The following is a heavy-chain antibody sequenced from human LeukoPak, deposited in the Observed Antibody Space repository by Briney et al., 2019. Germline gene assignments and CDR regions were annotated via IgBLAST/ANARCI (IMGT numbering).Heavy chain of an antibody. CDR2: ISGSGGST. D-gene: IGHD6-6*01. CDR3: TTAPHSSSLPPRQ. CDR1: GFTFSSYA. J-gene: IGHJ4*02. Sequence: GGSLRLSCAASGFTFSSYAMSWVRQAPGKGLEWVSAISGSGGSTYYADSVKGRFTISRDNSKNTLYLQMNSLRAEDTAVYYCTTAPHSSSLPPRQWGQGTLVTVSS. V-gene: IGHV3-23*01.